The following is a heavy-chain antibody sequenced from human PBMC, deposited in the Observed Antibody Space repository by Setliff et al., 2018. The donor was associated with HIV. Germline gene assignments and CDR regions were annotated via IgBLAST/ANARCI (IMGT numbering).Heavy chain of an antibody. J-gene: IGHJ4*02. CDR2: IWKDGSKI. D-gene: IGHD6-19*01. V-gene: IGHV3-33*08. Sequence: PGGSLRLSCAVSGFSFSRYGMHWVRQAPGRGLEWVAVIWKDGSKIYYADSVKGRFTISRDNSKNTLNLQMNDLRPEDTAVYYCARLMYSSGPGSFDYWGQGTLVTVSS. CDR3: ARLMYSSGPGSFDY. CDR1: GFSFSRYG.